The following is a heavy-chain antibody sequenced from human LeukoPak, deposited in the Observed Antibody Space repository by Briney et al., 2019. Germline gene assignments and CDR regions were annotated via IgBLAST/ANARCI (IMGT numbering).Heavy chain of an antibody. V-gene: IGHV3-23*01. J-gene: IGHJ4*02. Sequence: SGGSLRLSCAASGFTFSNYAMSWDRQAPGKGLEWVSGISGSGGSTYYADSVKGRFTISRDNSKNTLYLQMNSLRAEDTAVYYCANRKYYDSRGYYEYYFDYWGQGTLVTVSS. CDR2: ISGSGGST. D-gene: IGHD3-22*01. CDR1: GFTFSNYA. CDR3: ANRKYYDSRGYYEYYFDY.